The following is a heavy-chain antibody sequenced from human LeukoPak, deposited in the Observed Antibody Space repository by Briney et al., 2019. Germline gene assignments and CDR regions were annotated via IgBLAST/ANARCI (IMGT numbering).Heavy chain of an antibody. CDR2: ISSNGSTI. CDR3: ARDQQLWLLGY. J-gene: IGHJ4*02. Sequence: GGSLRFSCAASGFTFSSYEMNWVRQAPGKGLEWVSYISSNGSTIYYADSVKGRFTISRDNAKNSLYLQMNSLRAEDTAVYYCARDQQLWLLGYWGQGTLVTVSS. CDR1: GFTFSSYE. D-gene: IGHD5-18*01. V-gene: IGHV3-48*03.